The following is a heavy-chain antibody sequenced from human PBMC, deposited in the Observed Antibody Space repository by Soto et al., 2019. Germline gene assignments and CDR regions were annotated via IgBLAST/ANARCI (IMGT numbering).Heavy chain of an antibody. CDR2: ISGSGGDT. V-gene: IGHV3-23*01. CDR1: GFTFNNYS. D-gene: IGHD3-3*01. CDR3: ARVYYDFWSGYYPLGPFDY. Sequence: GGSLRLSCAAAGFTFNNYSMNWVRQAPGKGLEWVSGISGSGGDTYHADSVKGRFTISRDNAKNSLYLQMNSLRAEDTAVYYCARVYYDFWSGYYPLGPFDYWGQGTLVTVSS. J-gene: IGHJ4*02.